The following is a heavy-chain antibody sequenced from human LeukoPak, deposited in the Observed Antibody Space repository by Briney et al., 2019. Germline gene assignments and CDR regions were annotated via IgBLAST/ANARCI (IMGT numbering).Heavy chain of an antibody. CDR3: AREVVVPAAMGYYYYYGIDD. V-gene: IGHV6-1*01. D-gene: IGHD2-2*01. CDR2: TYYRSKWYN. Sequence: SQTLSLTCAISGDSVSSNSAAWNWIRQSPSRGLEWLGRTYYRSKWYNDYAVSVKSRITINPDTSKNQFSLQLNSVTPEDTAVYYCAREVVVPAAMGYYYYYGIDDWGQGTTVTVYS. J-gene: IGHJ6*02. CDR1: GDSVSSNSAA.